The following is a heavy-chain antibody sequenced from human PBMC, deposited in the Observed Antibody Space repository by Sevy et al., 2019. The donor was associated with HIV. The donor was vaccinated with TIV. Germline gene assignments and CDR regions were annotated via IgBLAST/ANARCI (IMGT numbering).Heavy chain of an antibody. J-gene: IGHJ5*02. Sequence: GGSLRLSCKASGFTFSTYSMHWVRQAPGKGLEWVSSISRTSTTTYYADFAKGRFTISRDNAKNSQYLQMNSLRDEDTAVYYCAREAYYYDSREENWFDPWGQGTLVTVSS. CDR2: ISRTSTTT. V-gene: IGHV3-48*02. D-gene: IGHD3-22*01. CDR1: GFTFSTYS. CDR3: AREAYYYDSREENWFDP.